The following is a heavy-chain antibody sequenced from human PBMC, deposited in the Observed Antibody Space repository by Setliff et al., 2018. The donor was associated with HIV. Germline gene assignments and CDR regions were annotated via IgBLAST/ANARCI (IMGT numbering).Heavy chain of an antibody. CDR2: VNYRGDT. Sequence: SETLSLTCTVSGGSISSSGYYWGWIRQAPGQGLEWIGTVNYRGDTYYNPSLKSLITISIDTSKNQFPLKLSSVTAADTAVYYCARALAAAGTTLPRFHFDYWGQGTLVTVSS. V-gene: IGHV4-39*06. CDR3: ARALAAAGTTLPRFHFDY. J-gene: IGHJ4*02. D-gene: IGHD6-13*01. CDR1: GGSISSSGYY.